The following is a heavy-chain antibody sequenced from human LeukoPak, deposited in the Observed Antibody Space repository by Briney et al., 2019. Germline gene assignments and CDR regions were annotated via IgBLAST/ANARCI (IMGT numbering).Heavy chain of an antibody. CDR3: ARDRVYYGSGSTFDY. CDR1: GFTFSSYG. Sequence: GGSLRLSCAASGFTFSSYGMHWVRQAPGKGLEWVAVIWYDGSNKYYADSVKGRFTISRDNSKNTLYLQMNSLRAEDTAAYYCARDRVYYGSGSTFDYWGQGTLVTVSS. CDR2: IWYDGSNK. V-gene: IGHV3-33*01. J-gene: IGHJ4*02. D-gene: IGHD3-10*01.